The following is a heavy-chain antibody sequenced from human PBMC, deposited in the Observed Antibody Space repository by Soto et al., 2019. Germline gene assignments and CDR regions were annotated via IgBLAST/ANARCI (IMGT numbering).Heavy chain of an antibody. Sequence: EVQLLESGGGLVQPGGSLRRSCVASGFTFNNYGMTWVRQAPGKGLEWVSGTTVSGGETYYADSVRGRFTISRDNSKSTLLLQMNSLRAEDTAVYYCGKGETGDVGDHWGQGTLVTVSS. CDR3: GKGETGDVGDH. CDR2: TTVSGGET. V-gene: IGHV3-23*01. J-gene: IGHJ4*02. CDR1: GFTFNNYG. D-gene: IGHD3-16*01.